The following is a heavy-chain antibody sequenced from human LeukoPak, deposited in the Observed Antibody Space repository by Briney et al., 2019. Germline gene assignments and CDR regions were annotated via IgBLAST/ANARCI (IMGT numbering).Heavy chain of an antibody. CDR1: GGSISSYY. CDR3: ARRYYDFWSDLDWFDP. CDR2: INHSGST. Sequence: PSETLSLTCTVSGGSISSYYWSWIRQPPGKGLEWIGEINHSGSTNYNPSLKSRVTISVDTSKNQFSLKLSSVTAADTAVYYCARRYYDFWSDLDWFDPWGQGTLVTVSS. J-gene: IGHJ5*02. D-gene: IGHD3-3*01. V-gene: IGHV4-34*01.